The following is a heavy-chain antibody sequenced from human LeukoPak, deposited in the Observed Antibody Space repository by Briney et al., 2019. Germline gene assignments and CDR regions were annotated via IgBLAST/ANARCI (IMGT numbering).Heavy chain of an antibody. CDR1: GGAISSSSHY. D-gene: IGHD4-17*01. CDR3: ARNTTVTDWYFDL. V-gene: IGHV4-39*01. CDR2: IYHSGST. Sequence: PSETLSLTCTVSGGAISSSSHYWGWIRQPPGKGLEWIGSIYHSGSTVYNPSLKSRVAISVDTSRNQFSLKLSSVTASDTAVYYCARNTTVTDWYFDLWGRGTLVTVSS. J-gene: IGHJ2*01.